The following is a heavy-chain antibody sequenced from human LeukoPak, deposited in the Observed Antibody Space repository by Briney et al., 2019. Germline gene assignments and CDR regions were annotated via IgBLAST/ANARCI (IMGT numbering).Heavy chain of an antibody. CDR3: ARTCVDSTIYYFDY. D-gene: IGHD2/OR15-2a*01. CDR1: GGSISSYY. Sequence: PSEILSLTCTVSGGSISSYYWSWIRQPPGKGLEWIGYIYYSGSTNYNPSLKSRVTISVDTSKNQFSLKLSSVTAADTAVYYCARTCVDSTIYYFDYWGQGTLVTVSS. V-gene: IGHV4-59*01. J-gene: IGHJ4*02. CDR2: IYYSGST.